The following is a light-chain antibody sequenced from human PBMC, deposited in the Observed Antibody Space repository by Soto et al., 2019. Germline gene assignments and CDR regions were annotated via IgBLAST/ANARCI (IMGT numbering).Light chain of an antibody. J-gene: IGKJ5*01. CDR1: QSVSSSY. CDR3: QQYGSSAIT. Sequence: EIVLTQSPGTLSLSPGERATLSCRASQSVSSSYLAWYQQKPGQAPRLLIYGASRRATGIPDRFSGSGSGTDFTLTISRLEPEDFAVYYYQQYGSSAITFGQGTRLEIK. V-gene: IGKV3-20*01. CDR2: GAS.